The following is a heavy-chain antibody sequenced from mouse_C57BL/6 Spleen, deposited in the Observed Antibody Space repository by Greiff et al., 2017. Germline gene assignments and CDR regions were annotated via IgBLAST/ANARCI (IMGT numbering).Heavy chain of an antibody. J-gene: IGHJ2*01. Sequence: QVQLQQPGAELVKPGASVKLSCKASGYTFTSYWMQWVKQRPGQGLEWIGEIDPSDSYTNYNQKFKGKATLTVDTSSSTAYMQLSSLTSEDSAVYDCARPYGSKGVDYWGQGTTLTVSS. CDR3: ARPYGSKGVDY. CDR2: IDPSDSYT. D-gene: IGHD1-1*01. V-gene: IGHV1-50*01. CDR1: GYTFTSYW.